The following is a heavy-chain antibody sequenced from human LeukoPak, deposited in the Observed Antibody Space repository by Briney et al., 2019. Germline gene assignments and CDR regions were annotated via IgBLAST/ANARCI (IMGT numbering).Heavy chain of an antibody. CDR2: IIPIFGIA. D-gene: IGHD2-2*01. J-gene: IGHJ6*02. V-gene: IGHV1-69*02. CDR3: ASEYQLLNYYYYGMDV. Sequence: SVKVSCKASGGTFSSYTISWVRQAPGQGLEWMGRIIPIFGIANYAQKFQGRVTITADKSTSTAYMDLSSLRSEDTAVYYCASEYQLLNYYYYGMDVWAKGPRSPSP. CDR1: GGTFSSYT.